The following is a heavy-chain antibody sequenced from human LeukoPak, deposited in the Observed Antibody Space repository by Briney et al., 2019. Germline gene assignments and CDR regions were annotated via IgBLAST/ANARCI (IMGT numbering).Heavy chain of an antibody. CDR2: INHSESV. CDR1: GGSFSGYY. V-gene: IGHV4-34*01. J-gene: IGHJ4*02. D-gene: IGHD3-10*01. Sequence: SETLSFTCAVYGGSFSGYYWTWIRQSPGKGLEWIGEINHSESVNYNPSLKSRVTISVDTSKNQFSLKLTSVTAADTAVYYCARRVDYYGSGRAPCAFYFDSWGLGDMVTVSS. CDR3: ARRVDYYGSGRAPCAFYFDS.